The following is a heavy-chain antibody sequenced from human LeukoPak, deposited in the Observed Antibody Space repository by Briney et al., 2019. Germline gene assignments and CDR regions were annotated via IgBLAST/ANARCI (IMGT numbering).Heavy chain of an antibody. D-gene: IGHD6-19*01. V-gene: IGHV5-51*01. J-gene: IGHJ5*02. CDR2: IYPGDSDT. CDR3: ARDPRLANIAVAGGWFDH. CDR1: GYSFTSYW. Sequence: GESLKISCKGSGYSFTSYWIGWVRQMPGKGLEWMGIIYPGDSDTRYSPSFQGQVAISADKSISTAYLQWSSLKASDTAMYYCARDPRLANIAVAGGWFDHWGQGTLVTVTS.